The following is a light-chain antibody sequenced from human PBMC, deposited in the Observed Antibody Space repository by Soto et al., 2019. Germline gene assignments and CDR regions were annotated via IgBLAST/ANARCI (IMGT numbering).Light chain of an antibody. J-gene: IGLJ2*01. CDR1: SSDVGGYNY. CDR3: SSYTSSSTLV. Sequence: QSALTQPASVSGSPGQSITISCTESSSDVGGYNYVSWYQQHPGKAPKLMIYEVSNRPSGISNRFSGSKSGNTASLTLSGLQAEDEADYYCSSYTSSSTLVFGGGTKLTVL. CDR2: EVS. V-gene: IGLV2-14*01.